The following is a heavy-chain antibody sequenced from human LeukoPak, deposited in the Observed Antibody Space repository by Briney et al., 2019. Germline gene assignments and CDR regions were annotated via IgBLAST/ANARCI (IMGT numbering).Heavy chain of an antibody. CDR1: GFTFSSYS. D-gene: IGHD6-13*01. CDR2: ISSSSTYI. V-gene: IGHV3-21*04. J-gene: IGHJ4*02. Sequence: GGSLRLSCAASGFTFSSYSMNWVRQAPGKGLEWVSSISSSSTYIYYADSVKGRFTISRDNAQNSLYPQMNSLRAEDTALYFCAKGRAGIASAVDCWGQGTLVTVSS. CDR3: AKGRAGIASAVDC.